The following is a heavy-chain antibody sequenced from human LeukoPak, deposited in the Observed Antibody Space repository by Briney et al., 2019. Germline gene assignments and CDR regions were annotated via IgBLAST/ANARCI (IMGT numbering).Heavy chain of an antibody. V-gene: IGHV1-8*01. CDR2: MNPNTGNT. J-gene: IGHJ5*02. D-gene: IGHD3-22*01. CDR1: GYTFTSYD. Sequence: GASVKVSCKASGYTFTSYDINWVRQATGQGLEWVGWMNPNTGNTGYAQKFQGRVTMTRNTSISTAYMELSSLRSEDTAVYYCARGDSSGYIRFDHWGQGTLVTVSS. CDR3: ARGDSSGYIRFDH.